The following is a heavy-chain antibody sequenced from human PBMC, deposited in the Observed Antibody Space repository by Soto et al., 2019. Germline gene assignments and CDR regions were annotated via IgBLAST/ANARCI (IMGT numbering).Heavy chain of an antibody. CDR2: ISSSGGST. CDR3: AKFYGQHYDY. J-gene: IGHJ4*02. D-gene: IGHD4-17*01. Sequence: AGGSLRLSCAASGFTFSNYAMSWVRQAPGKGLEWVSTISSSGGSTHYADSVKGRFTFSRDNSKNTLYLQMNSLRAEDTAVYYCAKFYGQHYDYWGQGTLVTVSS. V-gene: IGHV3-23*01. CDR1: GFTFSNYA.